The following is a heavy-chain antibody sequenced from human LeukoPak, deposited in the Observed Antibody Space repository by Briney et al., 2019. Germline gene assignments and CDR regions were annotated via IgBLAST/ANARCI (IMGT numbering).Heavy chain of an antibody. V-gene: IGHV1-18*01. J-gene: IGHJ5*02. D-gene: IGHD1-7*01. CDR2: ISGYNGNT. CDR1: GYSFSSCS. Sequence: ASVKVSCKASGYSFSSCSISWERQAPGQGLEWMGWISGYNGNTNYAQKFQGRVTLTTDTSTSTAYMELRSLRSDDTAIYYCARGLNWNYDLGWVAPWGQGTLVAVSS. CDR3: ARGLNWNYDLGWVAP.